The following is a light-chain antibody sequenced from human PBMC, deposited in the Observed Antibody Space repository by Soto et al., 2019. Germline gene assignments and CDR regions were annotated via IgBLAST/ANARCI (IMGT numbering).Light chain of an antibody. CDR2: SNN. CDR1: RSNIGSNT. CDR3: AAWDDSLHAVV. Sequence: QYVLTQAPSACGTPGQRVTISCSRSRSNIGSNTVNWYQQLTGTAPKLLIFSNNQRPSGVPDRFSGSKSGTSASLAISGLQSDDEAEYCCAAWDDSLHAVVFGGGTKLTV. J-gene: IGLJ2*01. V-gene: IGLV1-44*01.